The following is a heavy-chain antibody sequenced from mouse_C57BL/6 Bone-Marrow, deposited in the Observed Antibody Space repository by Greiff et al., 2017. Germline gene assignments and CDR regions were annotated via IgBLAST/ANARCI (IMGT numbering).Heavy chain of an antibody. CDR1: GYNIKDDY. J-gene: IGHJ1*03. Sequence: EVQLQQSGAELVRPGASVTLSCTASGYNIKDDYMHWVKQRPVHGLEWIGWIDPENGGTDYASKFQGKAILTADKSSNTAYLELSSLTSEDTAVYYCTPFEYGYAHWYFDVWGTGTTVTVAA. V-gene: IGHV14-4*01. CDR3: TPFEYGYAHWYFDV. D-gene: IGHD2-2*01. CDR2: IDPENGGT.